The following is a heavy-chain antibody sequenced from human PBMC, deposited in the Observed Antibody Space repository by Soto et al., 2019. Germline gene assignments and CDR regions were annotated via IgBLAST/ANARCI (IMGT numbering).Heavy chain of an antibody. V-gene: IGHV4-31*03. CDR2: IYYSGST. Sequence: QVQLQESGPGLVKPSQTLSLTCTVSGGSISSGGYYWSWIRQHPGKGLEWIGYIYYSGSTYYNPSPKSRVTRSVDTSKNQFSPKLSSVTAADTAVYYCASSSTSANYFDYWGQGTLVTVSS. J-gene: IGHJ4*02. CDR3: ASSSTSANYFDY. D-gene: IGHD2-2*01. CDR1: GGSISSGGYY.